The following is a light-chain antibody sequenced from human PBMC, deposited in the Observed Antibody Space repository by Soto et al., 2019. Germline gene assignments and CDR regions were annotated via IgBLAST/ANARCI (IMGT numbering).Light chain of an antibody. CDR2: DSD. Sequence: QSVLTQPPSVSAAPGQKVTISCSGSTSNIGNNYASWYQQLPGKAPRLLIYDSDKRPSGIPDRFSGSKSGTSATLGITGLQTVDEADYYCGSWDSSLSAAVFGGGTK. CDR1: TSNIGNNY. J-gene: IGLJ2*01. V-gene: IGLV1-51*01. CDR3: GSWDSSLSAAV.